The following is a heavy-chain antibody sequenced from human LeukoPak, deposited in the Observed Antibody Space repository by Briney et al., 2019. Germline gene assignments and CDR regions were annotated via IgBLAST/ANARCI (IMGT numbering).Heavy chain of an antibody. V-gene: IGHV4-59*01. CDR3: ARGLDGSYSPDPYFDY. CDR1: GGSISSYY. CDR2: IYYSGST. J-gene: IGHJ4*02. Sequence: PSETLSLTCTVSGGSISSYYWSWIRQPPGKGLEWIGYIYYSGSTNYNPSLKSRVTISVDTSKNQFSLKLSSVTAADTAVYYCARGLDGSYSPDPYFDYWGQGTLVTVSS. D-gene: IGHD1-26*01.